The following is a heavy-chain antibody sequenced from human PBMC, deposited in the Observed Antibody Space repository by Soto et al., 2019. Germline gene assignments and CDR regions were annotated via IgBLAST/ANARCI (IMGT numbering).Heavy chain of an antibody. J-gene: IGHJ4*02. V-gene: IGHV1-18*01. CDR3: ARDRDSSGYYYGAVYY. CDR1: GYTFTSYG. D-gene: IGHD3-22*01. Sequence: GASVKVSCKASGYTFTSYGISWVRQAPGQGLEWMGWISAYNGNTNYAQKLQGRVTMTTDTSTSTAYMELRSLRSDDTAVYYCARDRDSSGYYYGAVYYWGQGTLVTVSS. CDR2: ISAYNGNT.